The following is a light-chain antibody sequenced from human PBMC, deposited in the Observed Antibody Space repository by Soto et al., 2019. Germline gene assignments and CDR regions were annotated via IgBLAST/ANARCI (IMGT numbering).Light chain of an antibody. Sequence: DIQMTQSHSTLSASVGDRVTITCRASQSISSWLAWYQKKPGKAPKLLIYDASSLQSGVPSRFSGSGSGTEFTLTISSMQPDAFSTHFCQHYNTYSGYTFGQGATQPIK. CDR1: QSISSW. CDR3: QHYNTYSGYT. CDR2: DAS. J-gene: IGKJ2*01. V-gene: IGKV1-5*01.